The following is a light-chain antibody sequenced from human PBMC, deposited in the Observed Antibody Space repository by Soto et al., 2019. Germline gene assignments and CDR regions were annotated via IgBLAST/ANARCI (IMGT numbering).Light chain of an antibody. Sequence: DIVWTQSPGTRPLSPGERATLSCRASQSVSSSYLAWYQQKPGQAPRLLIYGASSRATRIPDRFSGSGSGTDFTLTISRLEPEDFAVYYCQQYGSSPLTFGGGTNVDIK. CDR3: QQYGSSPLT. CDR1: QSVSSSY. J-gene: IGKJ4*01. CDR2: GAS. V-gene: IGKV3-20*01.